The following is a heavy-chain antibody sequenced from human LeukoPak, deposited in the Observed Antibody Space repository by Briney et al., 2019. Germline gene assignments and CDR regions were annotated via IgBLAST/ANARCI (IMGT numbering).Heavy chain of an antibody. CDR1: GFTFSDYY. J-gene: IGHJ6*02. CDR3: ARDRHCSSTSCYADYYYGMDV. V-gene: IGHV3-11*01. CDR2: ISSSGSTI. D-gene: IGHD2-2*01. Sequence: PGGSLRLSCAASGFTFSDYYMSWIRQAPGKGLEWVSYISSSGSTIYYADSVKGRFTISRDNAKNSLYLQMNSLRAEDTAVYYCARDRHCSSTSCYADYYYGMDVWGQGTTVIVSS.